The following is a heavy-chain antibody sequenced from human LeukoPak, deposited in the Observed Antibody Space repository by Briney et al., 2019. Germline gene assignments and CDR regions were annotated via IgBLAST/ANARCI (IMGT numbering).Heavy chain of an antibody. CDR2: INVGNGNT. CDR1: GYTFTDYA. Sequence: GASVKVSCKASGYTFTDYAIHWVRQAPGQSLEWMGWINVGNGNTKYSQKFQARVTITRDTSANTAYMELSSLGSEDTTIYYCARVISDCTNFNCFKGYFDYWGQGTPVTVSS. D-gene: IGHD2-8*01. V-gene: IGHV1-3*01. CDR3: ARVISDCTNFNCFKGYFDY. J-gene: IGHJ4*01.